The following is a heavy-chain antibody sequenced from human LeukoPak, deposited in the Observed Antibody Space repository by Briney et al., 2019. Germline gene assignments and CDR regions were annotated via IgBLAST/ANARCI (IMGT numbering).Heavy chain of an antibody. J-gene: IGHJ4*02. D-gene: IGHD3-10*01. CDR2: IYNSGSN. CDR1: GGSIRRDY. V-gene: IGHV4-59*08. Sequence: PSETLSLTCTVSGGSIRRDYWQWIRQPPGKGLEWIGYIYNSGSNNYNPSLKSRVTISIDTSKNQLSLKLTSVTAADTAVYYCATRGYWGQGTLVTVSS. CDR3: ATRGY.